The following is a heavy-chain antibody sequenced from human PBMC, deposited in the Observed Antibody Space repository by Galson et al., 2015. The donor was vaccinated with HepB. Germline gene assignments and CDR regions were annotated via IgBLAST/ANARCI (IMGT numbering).Heavy chain of an antibody. CDR1: GFTFSSYW. V-gene: IGHV3-7*03. CDR3: ARDRLSYGPHGYYYYGMDV. J-gene: IGHJ6*02. D-gene: IGHD5-18*01. Sequence: SLRLSSAASGFTFSSYWMSWVRQAPGKGLEWVANIKQDGSEKYYVDSVKGRFTISRDNAKNSLYLQMNSLRAEDTAVYYCARDRLSYGPHGYYYYGMDVWGQGTTVTVSS. CDR2: IKQDGSEK.